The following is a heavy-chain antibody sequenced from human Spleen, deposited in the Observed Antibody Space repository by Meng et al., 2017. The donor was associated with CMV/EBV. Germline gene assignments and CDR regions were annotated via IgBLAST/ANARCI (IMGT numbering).Heavy chain of an antibody. CDR2: MYYSGST. J-gene: IGHJ4*02. V-gene: IGHV4-39*07. D-gene: IGHD1-20*01. CDR3: ARDLTEGYNWNYFDY. Sequence: SETLSLTCTVSGGSISSSGYYWGWIRQSPGKGLEWIGSMYYSGSTYYNPSLKSRVTISVDTSKNQFSLKLSSVTAADTAVYYCARDLTEGYNWNYFDYWGQGTLVTVSS. CDR1: GGSISSSGYY.